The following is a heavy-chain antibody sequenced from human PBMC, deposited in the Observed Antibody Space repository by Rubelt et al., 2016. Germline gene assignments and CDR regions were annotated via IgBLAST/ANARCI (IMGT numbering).Heavy chain of an antibody. CDR3: ARVGVVAATFGYYYGMDV. Sequence: QVYLQESGPGRVEPSETLSLTCSVFGTSISSYYYWGWIRPPPGKGLEWIGSFFHGGAFYYNPSLESRLNKSVDTSRNQFSLRRTSLTAAETAGWYCARVGVVAATFGYYYGMDVWGQGTTVTVSS. V-gene: IGHV4-38-2*02. CDR2: FFHGGAF. CDR1: GTSISSYYY. D-gene: IGHD2-15*01. J-gene: IGHJ6*02.